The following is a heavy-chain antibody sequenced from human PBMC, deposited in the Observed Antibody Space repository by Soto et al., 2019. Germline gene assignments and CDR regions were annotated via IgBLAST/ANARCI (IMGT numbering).Heavy chain of an antibody. CDR1: GFTFSSYG. CDR2: TWYDGSKK. CDR3: ARDWSRYGDSGVVY. Sequence: GGSLRLSCAASGFTFSSYGMHWVRQAPGKGLEWVAGTWYDGSKKYYADSVKGRVTTSRDNSKNTLYLQMNRLRAEDTAMYYCARDWSRYGDSGVVYWGQGTLVTVSS. D-gene: IGHD4-17*01. V-gene: IGHV3-33*01. J-gene: IGHJ4*02.